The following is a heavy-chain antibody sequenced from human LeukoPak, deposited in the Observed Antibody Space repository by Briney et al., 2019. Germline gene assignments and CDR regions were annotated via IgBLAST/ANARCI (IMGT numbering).Heavy chain of an antibody. CDR1: GGSISSYY. J-gene: IGHJ4*02. Sequence: SETLSLTCTVSGGSISSYYWTWIRQPAGKGLEWIGRIYTSGNTGYNPSLKSRVTMPVDTSKNQLSLNLSSVTAADTAVYYCARVDLRAAFFDYWGQGTLVTVSS. V-gene: IGHV4-4*07. D-gene: IGHD2-15*01. CDR3: ARVDLRAAFFDY. CDR2: IYTSGNT.